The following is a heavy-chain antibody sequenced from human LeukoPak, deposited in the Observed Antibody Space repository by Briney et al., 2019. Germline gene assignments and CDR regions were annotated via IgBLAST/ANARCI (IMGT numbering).Heavy chain of an antibody. D-gene: IGHD3-10*01. CDR3: ARDQGSYGSGSYLGY. J-gene: IGHJ4*02. Sequence: SETLSLTCTVSGGSISSYYWSWIRQPAGKGLEWIGRIYTSGSTNYNPSLKSRVTMPVDTSKNQFSLKLSSVTAADTAVYYCARDQGSYGSGSYLGYWGQGTLVTVSS. CDR1: GGSISSYY. CDR2: IYTSGST. V-gene: IGHV4-4*07.